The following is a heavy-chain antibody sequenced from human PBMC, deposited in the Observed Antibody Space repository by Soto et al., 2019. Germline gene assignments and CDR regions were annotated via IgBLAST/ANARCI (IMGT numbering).Heavy chain of an antibody. D-gene: IGHD3-22*01. Sequence: PSETLSLTCTVSGGSISSGDYYWSWIRQPPGKGLEWIGYIYYSGSTYYNPSLKSRVTISVDTSKNQFSLKLSSVTAADTAVYYCARACVLEYDSSGYYYFDYWGQGTLVTVSS. CDR3: ARACVLEYDSSGYYYFDY. CDR1: GGSISSGDYY. V-gene: IGHV4-30-4*01. J-gene: IGHJ4*02. CDR2: IYYSGST.